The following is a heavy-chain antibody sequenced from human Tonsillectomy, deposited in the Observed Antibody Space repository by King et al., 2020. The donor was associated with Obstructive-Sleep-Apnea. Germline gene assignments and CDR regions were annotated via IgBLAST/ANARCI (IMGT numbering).Heavy chain of an antibody. D-gene: IGHD3-22*01. Sequence: LQLQESGPGLVKPSETLSLTCTVSGGSISSSTYYWGWIRQPPGKGLEWIGSIYYSGSTYYNPSLKSRVTISVDTSKNQFSLKLSSVTAADTAVFYCARAGRSDYFDYWGQGTLVTVSS. V-gene: IGHV4-39*07. CDR2: IYYSGST. CDR1: GGSISSSTYY. CDR3: ARAGRSDYFDY. J-gene: IGHJ4*02.